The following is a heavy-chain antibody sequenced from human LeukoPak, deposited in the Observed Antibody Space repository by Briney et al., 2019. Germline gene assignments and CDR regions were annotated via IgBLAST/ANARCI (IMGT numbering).Heavy chain of an antibody. CDR1: GFTFTSYW. V-gene: IGHV3-7*01. CDR2: IQQDGSEK. J-gene: IGHJ4*02. Sequence: GGSLRFSCAASGFTFTSYWMTWVRQAPGKGLEWVANIQQDGSEKNYVDSAKGRFTISRDNTKNSLYLQMNSLRAEDTAVYYCAGAAGWEQAYWGQGTQVTVSS. D-gene: IGHD1-26*01. CDR3: AGAAGWEQAY.